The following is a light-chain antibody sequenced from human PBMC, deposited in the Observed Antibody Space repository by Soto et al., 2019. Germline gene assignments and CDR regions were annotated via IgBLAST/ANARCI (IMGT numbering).Light chain of an antibody. CDR2: DAS. V-gene: IGKV1-17*01. CDR1: QDIRND. Sequence: IQMTQSPSSLSASVGDVVTIACRTSQDIRNDLGWYQQKPGKAPKLLIYDASTLQSGVPSRFSGSGSGTEFTLTISSLQPDDFATYYCQQYNSYSRTFGQGTKVDI. J-gene: IGKJ1*01. CDR3: QQYNSYSRT.